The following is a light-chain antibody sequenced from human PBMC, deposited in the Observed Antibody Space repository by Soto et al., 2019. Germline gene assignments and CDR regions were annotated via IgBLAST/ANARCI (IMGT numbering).Light chain of an antibody. J-gene: IGKJ2*01. V-gene: IGKV1-39*01. CDR2: AAS. CDR3: QQSYNTPYT. CDR1: QSISRN. Sequence: DIPMTQSPSSLSASVGDRVTITCRASQSISRNLNWYQQKPGKAPKLLIYAASNLQSGVPSRFSGSGSGTDFTLTISSLQPQDFATYYCQQSYNTPYTFGQGTKLEIK.